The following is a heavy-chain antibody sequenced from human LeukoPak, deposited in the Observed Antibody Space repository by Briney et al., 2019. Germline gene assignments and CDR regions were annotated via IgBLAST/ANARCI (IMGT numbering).Heavy chain of an antibody. CDR1: GYTFTGYY. CDR2: INPSSGGT. CDR3: ARAVPGGSLFFDY. V-gene: IGHV1-2*02. J-gene: IGHJ4*02. D-gene: IGHD1-26*01. Sequence: ASVKVSCKPSGYTFTGYYIHWVRQAPGQGLEWMGWINPSSGGTNYPQNFQGRVTMTRDTSLSTAYMEVSGLRSDDTAVYYCARAVPGGSLFFDYWGQGTLVTVSS.